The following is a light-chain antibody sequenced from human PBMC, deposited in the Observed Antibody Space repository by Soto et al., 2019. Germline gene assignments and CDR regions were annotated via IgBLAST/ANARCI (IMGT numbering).Light chain of an antibody. CDR2: DVS. Sequence: DVVMTQSPLSLPVSLGQPASISCRSSQGLVHGDGNTYLNWFQQRPGQSPRRLIYDVSNRDSGVPDRFSGSGSGTEFTLKIIRVEAEDVGVYFCMQGTHWPKTFGQGTKVEIK. CDR1: QGLVHGDGNTY. V-gene: IGKV2-30*02. CDR3: MQGTHWPKT. J-gene: IGKJ1*01.